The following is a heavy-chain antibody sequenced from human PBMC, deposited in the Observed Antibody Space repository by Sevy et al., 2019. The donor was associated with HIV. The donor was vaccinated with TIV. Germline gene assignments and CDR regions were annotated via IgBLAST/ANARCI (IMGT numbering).Heavy chain of an antibody. Sequence: GGSLRLSCAASGFTFSSYAMSWVRQAPGKGLEWVSAISGSGGSTYYADSVKGRFTISRDNSKNTLYLQMNSLRAEDMALYYCAKDSYYYDSSGYSSDAFDIWGQGTMVTVSS. CDR1: GFTFSSYA. CDR3: AKDSYYYDSSGYSSDAFDI. V-gene: IGHV3-23*01. CDR2: ISGSGGST. D-gene: IGHD3-22*01. J-gene: IGHJ3*02.